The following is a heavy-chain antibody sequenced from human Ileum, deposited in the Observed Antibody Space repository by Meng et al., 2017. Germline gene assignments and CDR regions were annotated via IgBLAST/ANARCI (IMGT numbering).Heavy chain of an antibody. J-gene: IGHJ4*01. CDR3: AKRADYSDTSNYYSLDY. CDR1: GFTFSNYG. CDR2: IRNDGSSK. D-gene: IGHD3-22*01. Sequence: GGSLRLSCAASGFTFSNYGMHWVRQAPGKGLEWVAAIRNDGSSKYYTDSVKGRVTISRDNSKNTLYLKMNSLRAEDTAVYFCAKRADYSDTSNYYSLDYWGHGTLVTVSS. V-gene: IGHV3-30*02.